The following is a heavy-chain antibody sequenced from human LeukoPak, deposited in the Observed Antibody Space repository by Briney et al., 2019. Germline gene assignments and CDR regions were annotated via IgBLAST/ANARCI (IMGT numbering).Heavy chain of an antibody. D-gene: IGHD4-17*01. CDR3: ARPPSVTTRGYYFGY. Sequence: GGXLRLSCAASGFTFDDYYMSWIRQAPGKGLEWMSYICGSGTPIYYADSVRGGVTISSDNTKNSLYLQMNSLRAEDTAVYYCARPPSVTTRGYYFGYWGQGTLVTVSS. CDR1: GFTFDDYY. V-gene: IGHV3-11*04. CDR2: ICGSGTPI. J-gene: IGHJ4*02.